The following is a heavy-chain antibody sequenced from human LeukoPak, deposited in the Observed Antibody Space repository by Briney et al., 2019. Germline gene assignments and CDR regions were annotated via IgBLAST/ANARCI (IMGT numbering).Heavy chain of an antibody. J-gene: IGHJ5*02. CDR1: GYTFTSYA. CDR3: ARGVGVGYDFLTGSGWWFDP. CDR2: INPNSGGT. Sequence: ASVKVSCKASGYTFTSYAMHWVRQAPGQGLEWMGWINPNSGGTNYAQKFQGWVTMTRDTSISTAYMELSRLRSDDTAVYSCARGVGVGYDFLTGSGWWFDPWGQGTLVTVSS. V-gene: IGHV1-2*04. D-gene: IGHD3-9*01.